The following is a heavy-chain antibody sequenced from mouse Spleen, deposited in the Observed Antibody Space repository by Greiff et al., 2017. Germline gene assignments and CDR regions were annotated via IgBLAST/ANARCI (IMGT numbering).Heavy chain of an antibody. CDR1: GYSITSGYD. D-gene: IGHD1-1*01. Sequence: EVQLQQSGPGMVKPSQSLSLTCTVTGYSITSGYDWHWIRHFPGNKLEWMGYISYSGSTNYNPSLKSRISITHDTSKNHFFLKLNSVTTEDTATYYCARDGYYGSFDYWGQGTTLTVSS. CDR2: ISYSGST. CDR3: ARDGYYGSFDY. J-gene: IGHJ2*01. V-gene: IGHV3-1*01.